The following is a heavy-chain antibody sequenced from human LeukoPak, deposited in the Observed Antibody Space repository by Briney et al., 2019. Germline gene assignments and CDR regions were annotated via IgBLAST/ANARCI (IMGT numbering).Heavy chain of an antibody. CDR2: ISGRDDNT. D-gene: IGHD6-19*01. CDR1: GFTFSTYG. Sequence: GGSLRLSRAASGFTFSTYGMTWVRQAPGKGLEWVSAISGRDDNTYYADSVKGRFSISRDNSKNTVHLQMNSLRVEDTAVFYCAKRVAYSSGYYWDYWGQGTLVTVSS. CDR3: AKRVAYSSGYYWDY. J-gene: IGHJ4*02. V-gene: IGHV3-23*01.